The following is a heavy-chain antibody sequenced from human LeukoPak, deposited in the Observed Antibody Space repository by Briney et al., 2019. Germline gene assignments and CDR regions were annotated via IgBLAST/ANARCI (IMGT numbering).Heavy chain of an antibody. CDR3: AGKNEYSYGSALDY. Sequence: GGSLRLSCAASGFTFSTYSMNWVRQAPGKGLEWVSSISSSSRYIYSADSVKGRFTISRDNAKNSLYLQMNSLRVEDTAVYYCAGKNEYSYGSALDYWGRGTLVTVSS. CDR1: GFTFSTYS. V-gene: IGHV3-21*01. J-gene: IGHJ4*02. D-gene: IGHD5-18*01. CDR2: ISSSSRYI.